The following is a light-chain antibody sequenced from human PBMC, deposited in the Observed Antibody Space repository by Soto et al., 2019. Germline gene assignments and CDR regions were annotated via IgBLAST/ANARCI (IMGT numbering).Light chain of an antibody. CDR3: QQYNNWPPT. CDR2: DVS. V-gene: IGKV3-15*01. CDR1: QSARIS. Sequence: ETVMTQSPATLSVSPGERATLSCRASQSARISLGWYQQKPGQAPRLLIYDVSTRATGVPARFSGSGSGTEFTLTISSPQSEDFAVYYCQQYNNWPPTFVQGTRLEIK. J-gene: IGKJ5*01.